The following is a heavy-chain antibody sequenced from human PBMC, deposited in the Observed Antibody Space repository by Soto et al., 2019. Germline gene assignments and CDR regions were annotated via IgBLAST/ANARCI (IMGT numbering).Heavy chain of an antibody. Sequence: PSETLSLTCAVSGGSISSGGYSGSWIRQPPGKGLEWIGYIYHSGSTYYNPSLKSRITISIDRSKNQLSLKLSSVTAADTAVYYCARHATGGTYPLDYRGQGILVTVSS. CDR1: GGSISSGGYS. CDR3: ARHATGGTYPLDY. V-gene: IGHV4-30-2*01. CDR2: IYHSGST. J-gene: IGHJ4*02. D-gene: IGHD1-26*01.